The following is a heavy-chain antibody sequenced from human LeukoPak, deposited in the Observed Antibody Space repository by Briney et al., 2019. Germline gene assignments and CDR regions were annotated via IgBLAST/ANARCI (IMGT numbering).Heavy chain of an antibody. Sequence: GGCLRLSCAASGFTLSSYGMYWVRQAPGKGLGWVAFTRYDGSNKYYADSVKGRFTISRDNSKDTLYLQMNSLRAEDTAVYYCAKDGGSLGEFRNWGQGTLVTVSS. CDR3: AKDGGSLGEFRN. V-gene: IGHV3-30*02. CDR2: TRYDGSNK. D-gene: IGHD3-16*01. J-gene: IGHJ4*02. CDR1: GFTLSSYG.